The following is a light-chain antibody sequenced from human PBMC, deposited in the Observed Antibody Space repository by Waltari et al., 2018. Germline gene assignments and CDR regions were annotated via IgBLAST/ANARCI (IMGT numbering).Light chain of an antibody. V-gene: IGLV3-21*03. Sequence: YELTQPPSVSVAPGKTAKISCGGHDMCEKTVHWYQQKPGQAPVLVIYDDTVRPSGIPKRISGSDTATLTIARVEAGDEAVYYCQVWDGDADHPVFGGGTKLTVL. CDR3: QVWDGDADHPV. CDR2: DDT. J-gene: IGLJ2*01. CDR1: DMCEKT.